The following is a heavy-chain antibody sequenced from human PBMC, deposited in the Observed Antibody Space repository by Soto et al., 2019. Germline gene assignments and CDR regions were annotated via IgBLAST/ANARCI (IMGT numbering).Heavy chain of an antibody. V-gene: IGHV1-3*01. CDR3: ARGIATGQLDP. Sequence: ASVKVSCKASGYTFTRYTMNWVRQAPGQRLEWMGWINPDNGNTKSSQKFQDRVIITRDTSAGTAYMDLSSLRSEDTAVYYCARGIATGQLDPWSQGTQVTVSS. D-gene: IGHD2-15*01. CDR1: GYTFTRYT. CDR2: INPDNGNT. J-gene: IGHJ5*02.